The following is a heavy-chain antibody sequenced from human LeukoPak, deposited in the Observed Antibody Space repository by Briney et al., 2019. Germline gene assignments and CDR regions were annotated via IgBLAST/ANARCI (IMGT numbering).Heavy chain of an antibody. Sequence: PGGSLRLSCAASGFTFSSYAMSWVRQAPGKGLEWVSAISGSGGSTYYADSEKGRFTISRDNTKNTLYLQMNSLRAEDTAVYYCAKEGDSSGYIYWYFDLWGRGALVTVSS. CDR1: GFTFSSYA. CDR3: AKEGDSSGYIYWYFDL. CDR2: ISGSGGST. J-gene: IGHJ2*01. V-gene: IGHV3-23*01. D-gene: IGHD3-22*01.